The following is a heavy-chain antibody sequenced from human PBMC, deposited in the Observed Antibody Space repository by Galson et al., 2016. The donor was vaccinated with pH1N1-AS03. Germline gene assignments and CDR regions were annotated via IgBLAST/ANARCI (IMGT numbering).Heavy chain of an antibody. CDR1: GYTFGSYA. D-gene: IGHD3-9*01. J-gene: IGHJ4*02. CDR2: SSAYNGKT. CDR3: ARGHMSLSGFWDS. V-gene: IGHV1-18*01. Sequence: SVKVSCKASGYTFGSYAITWVRQAPGQGLEWMGWSSAYNGKTKYLQSLQGRVTMTTDTSTSTAYMELRSLRSDDTAVYYCARGHMSLSGFWDSWGQGTLVTVSS.